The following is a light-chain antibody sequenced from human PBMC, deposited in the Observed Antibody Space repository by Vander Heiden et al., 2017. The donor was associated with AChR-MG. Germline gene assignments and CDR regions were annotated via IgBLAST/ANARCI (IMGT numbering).Light chain of an antibody. V-gene: IGLV2-14*03. CDR1: SSDVGGDND. J-gene: IGLJ2*01. CDR3: SSYTSSSVV. CDR2: DVS. Sequence: QSALTQPASVSGSPGQSITISCPGTSSDVGGDNDVSWYQQHPGKAPKLMIYDVSNRPSGVSNRFSGSKSGNTASLTISGLQAEDEADYYCSSYTSSSVVFGGGTKLTVL.